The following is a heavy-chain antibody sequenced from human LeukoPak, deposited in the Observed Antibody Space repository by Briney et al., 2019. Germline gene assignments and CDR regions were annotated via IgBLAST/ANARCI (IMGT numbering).Heavy chain of an antibody. CDR2: IYYSGNS. D-gene: IGHD4/OR15-4a*01. V-gene: IGHV4-31*03. J-gene: IGHJ5*02. CDR1: GGSISGDGQY. CDR3: ARVIVSYRYDANWFDP. Sequence: PSETLCLTCTVSGGSISGDGQYWSWIRQHPGKGLEWIGYIYYSGNSYYNPSLKSRVTISADTSENQFSLQLNSVTAADTAVYYCARVIVSYRYDANWFDPWGQGTLVTVSS.